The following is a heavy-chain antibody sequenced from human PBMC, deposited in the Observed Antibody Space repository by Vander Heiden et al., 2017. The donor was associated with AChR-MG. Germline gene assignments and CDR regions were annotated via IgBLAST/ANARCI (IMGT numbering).Heavy chain of an antibody. V-gene: IGHV3-21*01. Sequence: EVQLVESGGGLVKPGGPLRLSCAASGFTFSSYSMNWVRQAPGKGLEWVSSISSSSSYIYYADSVKGRFTISRDNAKNSLYLQMNSLRAEDTAVYYCARFTIARASGHWGQGTLVTVSS. CDR1: GFTFSSYS. D-gene: IGHD6-25*01. CDR2: ISSSSSYI. CDR3: ARFTIARASGH. J-gene: IGHJ4*02.